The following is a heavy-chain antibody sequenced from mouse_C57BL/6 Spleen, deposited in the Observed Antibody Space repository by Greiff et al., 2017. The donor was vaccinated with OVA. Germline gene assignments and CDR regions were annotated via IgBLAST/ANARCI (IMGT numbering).Heavy chain of an antibody. CDR2: INPNNGGT. CDR3: ARRGAMDY. V-gene: IGHV1-26*01. J-gene: IGHJ4*01. CDR1: GYTFTDYY. Sequence: EVQLQQSGPELVKPGASVKISCKASGYTFTDYYMNWVKQSHGKSLEWIGDINPNNGGTSYNQKFKGKATLTVDKSSSTAYMELRSLTSEVSAVYYCARRGAMDYWGQGTSVTVSS.